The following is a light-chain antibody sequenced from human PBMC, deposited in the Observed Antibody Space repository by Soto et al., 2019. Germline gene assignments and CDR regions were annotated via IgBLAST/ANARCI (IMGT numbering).Light chain of an antibody. V-gene: IGKV2-30*01. CDR2: KVS. J-gene: IGKJ2*01. CDR1: QSLAYIDGHNY. CDR3: KQGTRWPPYT. Sequence: EVVMTQSPLSLPVTLGQPASISCRSSQSLAYIDGHNYLSWFQQRPGQSPRRLIYKVSNRESGVPDRISGSASGDDFTLKISRVEDEDVGVYYCKQGTRWPPYTFGQGTKVEIK.